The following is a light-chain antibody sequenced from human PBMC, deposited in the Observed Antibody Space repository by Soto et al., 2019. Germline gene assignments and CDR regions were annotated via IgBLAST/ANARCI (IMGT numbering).Light chain of an antibody. J-gene: IGKJ1*01. Sequence: DIVMTKSLATLSVSPGESATLSCRASQSVDSNLAWYQQKPGQSPRFLIFGASYRATGLPDRFSGSGSGTDFTLTISRLEPEDFAVYYCQQYGTSPWTFGQGTKVDIK. CDR2: GAS. CDR3: QQYGTSPWT. CDR1: QSVDSN. V-gene: IGKV3-20*01.